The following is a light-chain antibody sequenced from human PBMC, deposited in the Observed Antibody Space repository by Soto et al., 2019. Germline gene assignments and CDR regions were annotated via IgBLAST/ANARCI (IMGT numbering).Light chain of an antibody. Sequence: EIVMTQSPATLSVSPGERATLSCRASQSVNIYLAWYQQKPGQAPRLLIFGASSRATGIPARFSGSGSGTEFNLTISSLQSEDFAVYYCQQYGESSYAFGQGTKLQIK. CDR1: QSVNIY. CDR2: GAS. CDR3: QQYGESSYA. J-gene: IGKJ2*01. V-gene: IGKV3D-15*01.